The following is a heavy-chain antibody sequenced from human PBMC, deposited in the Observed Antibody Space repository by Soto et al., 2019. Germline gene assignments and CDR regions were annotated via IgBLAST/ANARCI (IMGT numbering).Heavy chain of an antibody. Sequence: SETLSLTCAVYGGSFSVYYWRWIRHPPGKGLEWIGEINHSGSTNYNPSLKSRVTISVDTSKNQFSLKLSSVTAADTAVYYCARGGRGNYGSGSYYNVHHYYGMDVWGQGTTVTVSS. V-gene: IGHV4-34*01. J-gene: IGHJ6*02. CDR3: ARGGRGNYGSGSYYNVHHYYGMDV. D-gene: IGHD3-10*01. CDR1: GGSFSVYY. CDR2: INHSGST.